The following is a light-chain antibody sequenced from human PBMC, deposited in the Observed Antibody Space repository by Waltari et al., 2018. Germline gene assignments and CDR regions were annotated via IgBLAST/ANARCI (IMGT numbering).Light chain of an antibody. V-gene: IGKV3-20*01. Sequence: EIVLTQSPGTLSLSPGERATLSCRASQSVGKYLAWYQQKPGQAPRLLVYHAPNRATGIPDRFSGSGSGTDFSLTISRLEPEDFAIYFCQKYDSLPATFGQGTKVEIK. CDR1: QSVGKY. J-gene: IGKJ1*01. CDR3: QKYDSLPAT. CDR2: HAP.